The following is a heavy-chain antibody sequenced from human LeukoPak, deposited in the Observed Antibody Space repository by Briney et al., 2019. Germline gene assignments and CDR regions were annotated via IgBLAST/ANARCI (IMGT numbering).Heavy chain of an antibody. CDR3: ARVRGIAVGYGMDV. CDR1: GFTFSSYW. D-gene: IGHD6-19*01. J-gene: IGHJ6*02. CDR2: IKQDGSEK. V-gene: IGHV3-7*01. Sequence: GGSLRLSCAASGFTFSSYWMSWVRQAPGKGLEWVANIKQDGSEKYCVDSVKGRFTISRDNAKNSLYLQMNSLRAEDTAVYYCARVRGIAVGYGMDVWGQGTTVTVSS.